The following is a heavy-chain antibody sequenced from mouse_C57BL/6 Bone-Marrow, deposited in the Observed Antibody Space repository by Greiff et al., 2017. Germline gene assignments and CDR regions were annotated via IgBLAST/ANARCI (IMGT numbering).Heavy chain of an antibody. CDR1: GYTFTSYW. D-gene: IGHD1-1*01. CDR2: IYPGSGST. Sequence: VQLQQPGAELVKPGASVKMSCKASGYTFTSYWITWVKQRPGQGLEWIGDIYPGSGSTNYNEKFKSKATLTVDTSSSTAYMQLSSLTSEDSAVYCCATYYYGSRGPFDYWGQGTTLTVSS. CDR3: ATYYYGSRGPFDY. J-gene: IGHJ2*01. V-gene: IGHV1-55*01.